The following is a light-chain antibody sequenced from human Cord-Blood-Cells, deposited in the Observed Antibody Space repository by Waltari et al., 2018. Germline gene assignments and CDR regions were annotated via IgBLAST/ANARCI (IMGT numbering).Light chain of an antibody. J-gene: IGKJ2*01. V-gene: IGKV3-20*01. CDR1: QSVSSSY. Sequence: ELVLTQSPGTLSLYPGERATLTCRASQSVSSSYLAWYQQKPGQAPRLLIYGASSRATGIPDRFSGSGSGTDFTLTISRLEPEDFAVYYCQQYGSSPMYTFGQGTKLEIK. CDR3: QQYGSSPMYT. CDR2: GAS.